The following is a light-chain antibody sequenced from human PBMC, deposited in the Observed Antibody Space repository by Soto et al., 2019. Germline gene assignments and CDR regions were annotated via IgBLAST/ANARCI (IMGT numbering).Light chain of an antibody. CDR2: GAS. Sequence: EIVMTQSPATLSVSPGERAALSCRASQSVTSNLAWYQQKPVQAPRLLIYGASTRATGIPARFSGSGSGTEFTITISRLQSGDFAVYYCQQYNNWPLTFGGGTKVEIK. CDR1: QSVTSN. J-gene: IGKJ4*01. CDR3: QQYNNWPLT. V-gene: IGKV3-15*01.